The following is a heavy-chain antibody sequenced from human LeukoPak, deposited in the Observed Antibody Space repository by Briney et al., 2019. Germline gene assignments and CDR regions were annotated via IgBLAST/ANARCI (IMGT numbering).Heavy chain of an antibody. J-gene: IGHJ4*02. CDR3: ARDLATVATPYFDY. D-gene: IGHD4-23*01. CDR1: GGTFSSYA. CDR2: IIPIFGTA. Sequence: SVKVSCKASGGTFSSYAISWVRQAPGQGLEWMGGIIPIFGTANYAQKFQGRVTITADESTSTAYMELSSLRSEDTAVYYCARDLATVATPYFDYWGQGALVTVSS. V-gene: IGHV1-69*13.